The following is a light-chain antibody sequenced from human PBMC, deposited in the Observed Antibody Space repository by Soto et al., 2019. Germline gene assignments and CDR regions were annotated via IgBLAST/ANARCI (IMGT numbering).Light chain of an antibody. CDR2: LNSDGSH. CDR3: QTWGSGIVV. Sequence: QSVLTQSPSASASLGASVKLTCTLSSGHSNYAIAWHQQQSEKGPRYLMKLNSDGSHSKGDGIPDLFSGSSSGAERYLTICSLQSEDEADYYCQTWGSGIVVFGGGTKLTVL. J-gene: IGLJ2*01. V-gene: IGLV4-69*01. CDR1: SGHSNYA.